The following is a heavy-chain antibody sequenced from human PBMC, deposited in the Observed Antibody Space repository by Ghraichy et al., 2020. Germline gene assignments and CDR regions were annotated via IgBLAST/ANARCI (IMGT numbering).Heavy chain of an antibody. D-gene: IGHD4-17*01. V-gene: IGHV4-39*01. J-gene: IGHJ4*02. CDR2: IYYSGST. CDR1: GGSISSSSYY. Sequence: SETLSLTCTVSGGSISSSSYYWGWIRQPPGKGLEWIGSIYYSGSTYYNPSLKSRVTISVDTSKNQFSLKLSSVTAADTAVYYCARRVVGADGDYARFDYWGQGTLVTVSS. CDR3: ARRVVGADGDYARFDY.